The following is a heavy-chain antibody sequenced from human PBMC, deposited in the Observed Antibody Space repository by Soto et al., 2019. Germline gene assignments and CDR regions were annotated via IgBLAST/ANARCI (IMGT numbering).Heavy chain of an antibody. V-gene: IGHV3-74*01. CDR2: IINSDGSSI. CDR3: VLGYSGYAVYFDY. Sequence: GGSLRLSCAASGFTFSSCAMGWVRQAPGKGLEWVSDIINSDGSSISYADSVKGRFTISRDNAKNTLYLQMNSLRAEDTAVYYCVLGYSGYAVYFDYWGQGTLVTV. J-gene: IGHJ4*02. D-gene: IGHD5-12*01. CDR1: GFTFSSCA.